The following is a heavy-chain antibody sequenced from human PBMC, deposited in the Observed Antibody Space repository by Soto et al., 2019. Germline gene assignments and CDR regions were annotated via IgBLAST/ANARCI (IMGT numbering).Heavy chain of an antibody. Sequence: GESLKISCKGSGYSFTSYWISWVRQMPGKGLEWMGRIDPSDSYTNSSPSFQGHVTISADKSISTAYLQWSSLKASDTAMYYCARPQVGAFDIWGQGTMVTVSS. CDR3: ARPQVGAFDI. CDR2: IDPSDSYT. V-gene: IGHV5-10-1*01. CDR1: GYSFTSYW. J-gene: IGHJ3*02.